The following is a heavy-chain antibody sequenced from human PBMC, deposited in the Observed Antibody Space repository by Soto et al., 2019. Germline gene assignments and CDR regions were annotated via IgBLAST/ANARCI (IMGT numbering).Heavy chain of an antibody. CDR3: PRASGWHASLAY. CDR2: ISYDGSNK. D-gene: IGHD6-19*01. J-gene: IGHJ4*02. Sequence: QVQLVESGGGVVQPGRSLRLSCAASGFTFSSYAMHWVRQAPGKGLEWVAVISYDGSNKYYADSVKGRFTISRDNSKNTLYLQINSLRAEDTAVYYCPRASGWHASLAYWGQGTLVTVSS. V-gene: IGHV3-30-3*01. CDR1: GFTFSSYA.